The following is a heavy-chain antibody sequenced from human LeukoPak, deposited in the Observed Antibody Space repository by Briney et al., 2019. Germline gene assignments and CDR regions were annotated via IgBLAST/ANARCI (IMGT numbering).Heavy chain of an antibody. CDR3: ARHLYIPAAHDAFDI. D-gene: IGHD2-2*01. J-gene: IGHJ3*02. V-gene: IGHV4-38-2*01. Sequence: SETLSLTCAVSGYSISSGYYWGWIRPPPGKGLEWIGSIYHSGSTYYNPSLKSRVTISVDTSKNQFSLKLSSVTAADTAVYYCARHLYIPAAHDAFDIWGQGTMVTVSS. CDR2: IYHSGST. CDR1: GYSISSGYY.